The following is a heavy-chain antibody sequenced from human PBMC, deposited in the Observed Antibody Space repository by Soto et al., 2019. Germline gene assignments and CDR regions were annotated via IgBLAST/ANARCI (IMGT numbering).Heavy chain of an antibody. CDR1: GDTFTSYY. J-gene: IGHJ5*02. CDR3: ARSSGGNFGIIIEGTNWFDP. CDR2: INPHGGST. V-gene: IGHV1-46*01. Sequence: QGRLVQSGAEVRRPGASVKVSCKAPGDTFTSYYLNWVRQAPGQGLEWMGVINPHGGSTKYAQKFQGRVTMTRYTSRSTVYMELRSLRSDDTAIYYCARSSGGNFGIIIEGTNWFDPWGQGTLVTVSS. D-gene: IGHD3-3*01.